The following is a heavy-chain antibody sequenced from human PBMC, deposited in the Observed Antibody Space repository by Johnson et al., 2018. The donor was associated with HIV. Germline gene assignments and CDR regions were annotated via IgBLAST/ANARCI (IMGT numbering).Heavy chain of an antibody. D-gene: IGHD1-26*01. J-gene: IGHJ3*02. CDR1: EFTVSSNY. CDR3: AKERSRSYSGADAFDI. Sequence: VQLVESGGGLIQPGGSLRLSCAASEFTVSSNYMNWVRQAPGKGLEWVSLIYSGGSTYYADSVKGRFTISRDSSKNTLYLQMNSLRAEDTAVYYCAKERSRSYSGADAFDIWDQGTMVTVSS. CDR2: IYSGGST. V-gene: IGHV3-53*01.